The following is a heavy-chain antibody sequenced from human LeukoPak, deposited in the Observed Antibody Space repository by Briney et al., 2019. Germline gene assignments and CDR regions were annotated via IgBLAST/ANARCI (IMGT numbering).Heavy chain of an antibody. J-gene: IGHJ4*02. CDR1: GFTFSDYG. Sequence: GGSLRLCCAASGFTFSDYGMHWVRQAPGKGLEWVAVIWYDGTNKYYADSVEGRFTISRDNSKNTLYLQMNSLRAEDTAVYYCARTRYNSGGGDYWGQGTPVTVSP. V-gene: IGHV3-33*01. CDR3: ARTRYNSGGGDY. D-gene: IGHD6-19*01. CDR2: IWYDGTNK.